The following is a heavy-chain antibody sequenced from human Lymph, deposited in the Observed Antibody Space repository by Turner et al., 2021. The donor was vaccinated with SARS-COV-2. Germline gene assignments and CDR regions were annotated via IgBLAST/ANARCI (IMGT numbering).Heavy chain of an antibody. CDR1: GYTFTRHD. Sequence: QVQLVQSGAEVKKPGAEVKVSCMASGYTFTRHDINWVRQATGQGLGWMRWMDPNSGNAGYAQKFQSRVTMTRNTSISTAYMELSSLRSEDTAVYYCARAAQLTVWFDPWGQGTLVTVSS. V-gene: IGHV1-8*01. D-gene: IGHD3-9*01. J-gene: IGHJ5*02. CDR3: ARAAQLTVWFDP. CDR2: MDPNSGNA.